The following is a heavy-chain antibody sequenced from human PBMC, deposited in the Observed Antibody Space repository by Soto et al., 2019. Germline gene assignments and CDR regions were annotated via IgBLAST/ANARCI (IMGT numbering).Heavy chain of an antibody. CDR2: INHSGST. CDR3: ARGSHCSGGSCYLT. J-gene: IGHJ4*02. Sequence: PSETLSLTCAVYGGSFSGYYWSWIRQPPGKGLEWIGEINHSGSTNYNPSLKSRVTISVDTSKSQFSLKLSSVTAADTAVYYCARGSHCSGGSCYLTWGQGTLVTVSS. V-gene: IGHV4-34*01. D-gene: IGHD2-15*01. CDR1: GGSFSGYY.